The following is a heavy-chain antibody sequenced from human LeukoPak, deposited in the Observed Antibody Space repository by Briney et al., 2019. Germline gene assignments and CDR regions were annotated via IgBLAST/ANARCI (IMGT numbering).Heavy chain of an antibody. V-gene: IGHV1-69*13. Sequence: GASVKVTWKASGGTFSSYAISWVRQAPGQGLEWMGGIIPIFGTANYAQKFQGRVTITADEFTSTAYMELSSLRSEDTAVYYCARGSALLALSFDYWGQGTLVTVSS. D-gene: IGHD2-15*01. CDR2: IIPIFGTA. J-gene: IGHJ4*02. CDR1: GGTFSSYA. CDR3: ARGSALLALSFDY.